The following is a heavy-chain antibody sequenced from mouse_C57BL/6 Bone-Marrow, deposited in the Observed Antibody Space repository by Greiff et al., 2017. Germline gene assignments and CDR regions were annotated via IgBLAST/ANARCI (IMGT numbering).Heavy chain of an antibody. CDR3: ARVLTTYYYFDY. D-gene: IGHD5-5*01. CDR1: GYAFSSSW. J-gene: IGHJ2*01. CDR2: MYPGDGGT. Sequence: VQLQESGPELVKPGASVKISCKASGYAFSSSWLNWVKQRPGQGLEWIGRMYPGDGGTNYNGKFKGKATLTADKSSSTAYMQLSSLTSEDSAVYFCARVLTTYYYFDYWGQGTTLTVSS. V-gene: IGHV1-82*01.